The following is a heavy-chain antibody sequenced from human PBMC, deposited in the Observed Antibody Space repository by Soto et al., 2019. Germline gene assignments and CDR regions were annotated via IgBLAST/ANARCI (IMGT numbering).Heavy chain of an antibody. CDR3: AKDLLGFHGDY. J-gene: IGHJ4*02. Sequence: QVQLVESGGGVVQPGRSLRLSCAASGFTFSSYGMHWVRQAPGKGLEWVAVISYDGSNKYYADSVKGRFTISRDNSKNTLYLQMNSLRAEDTAVYYCAKDLLGFHGDYWGQGTLVTVSS. CDR2: ISYDGSNK. CDR1: GFTFSSYG. V-gene: IGHV3-30*18.